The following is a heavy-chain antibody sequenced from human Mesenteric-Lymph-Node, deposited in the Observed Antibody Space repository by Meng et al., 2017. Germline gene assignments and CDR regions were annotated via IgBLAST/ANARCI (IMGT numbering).Heavy chain of an antibody. Sequence: GGSLRLSCKGSGYSFATYWIGWVRQMPGKGLEWMGIIYPADSDTRYNPSFQGQVTISADKYISIAYLQWSSLKASDTAMYYCARCYDVLTGYPHFYYDNWGQGTLVTVSS. D-gene: IGHD3-9*01. J-gene: IGHJ4*02. CDR2: IYPADSDT. V-gene: IGHV5-51*01. CDR3: ARCYDVLTGYPHFYYDN. CDR1: GYSFATYW.